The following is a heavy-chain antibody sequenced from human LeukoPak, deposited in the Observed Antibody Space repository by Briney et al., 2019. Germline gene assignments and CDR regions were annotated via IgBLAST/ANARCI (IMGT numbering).Heavy chain of an antibody. CDR3: ARHPNLQLPVARLYPFYF. CDR2: ISGSGGSK. V-gene: IGHV3-23*01. Sequence: GGSLRLSCAASGFTFSSYAMSWVRQAPGKGLEWVSVISGSGGSKVYADSVKGRFTISRDNSKNTLYLQMSSLRAEDTAVYYCARHPNLQLPVARLYPFYFWGQGTLFTVSS. J-gene: IGHJ4*02. D-gene: IGHD1-7*01. CDR1: GFTFSSYA.